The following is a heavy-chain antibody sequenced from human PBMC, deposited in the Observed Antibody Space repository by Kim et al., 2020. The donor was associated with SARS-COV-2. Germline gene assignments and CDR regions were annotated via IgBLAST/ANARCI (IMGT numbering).Heavy chain of an antibody. D-gene: IGHD6-19*01. CDR3: AVAVSGGFDY. CDR2: NK. Sequence: NKYYAASVKGRFTISRDNSKNTLYMQMNSRRAEDTAVYYCAVAVSGGFDYWGQGTLVTVSS. V-gene: IGHV3-30*02. J-gene: IGHJ4*02.